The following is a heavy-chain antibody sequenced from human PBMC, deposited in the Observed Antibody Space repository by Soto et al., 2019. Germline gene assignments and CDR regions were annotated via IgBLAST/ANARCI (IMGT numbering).Heavy chain of an antibody. D-gene: IGHD2-21*01. CDR3: AGGRALDV. J-gene: IGHJ6*02. CDR2: INQDGSEK. Sequence: VQLVESGGGLVQPGGSLRLSCAAYGFRFSTYWMAWVRQGPGKGLEWVANINQDGSEKYYVDSVKGRFTTSRDNAKNSVYLQMNTLRVEDTAVYYCAGGRALDVWGQGTTVTVCS. CDR1: GFRFSTYW. V-gene: IGHV3-7*04.